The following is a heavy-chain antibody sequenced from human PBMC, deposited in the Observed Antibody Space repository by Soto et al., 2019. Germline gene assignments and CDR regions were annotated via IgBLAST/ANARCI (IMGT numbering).Heavy chain of an antibody. CDR3: ARGGYYHGSGSYYLGHNWFDP. J-gene: IGHJ5*02. D-gene: IGHD3-10*01. CDR2: INAGNGNT. Sequence: ASVKVSCKASGYTFTSYAMHWVRQAPGQRLEWMGWINAGNGNTKYSQKFQGRVTITRDTSASTAYMELSSLRSEDTAVYYCARGGYYHGSGSYYLGHNWFDPWGQGTLVTVSS. CDR1: GYTFTSYA. V-gene: IGHV1-3*01.